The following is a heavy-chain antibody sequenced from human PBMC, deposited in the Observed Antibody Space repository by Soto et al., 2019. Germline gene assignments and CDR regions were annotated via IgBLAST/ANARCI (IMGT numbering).Heavy chain of an antibody. D-gene: IGHD3-3*01. Sequence: GASVKVSCKASGYTFTSYGISWVRQAPGQGLEWMGWISAYNGNTNYAQKLQGRVTMTTDTSTSTAYMELRSLRSDDTAVYYCARDGTHYDFWSGYYGTYWFDPWGQGTLVTVS. V-gene: IGHV1-18*01. CDR3: ARDGTHYDFWSGYYGTYWFDP. J-gene: IGHJ5*02. CDR2: ISAYNGNT. CDR1: GYTFTSYG.